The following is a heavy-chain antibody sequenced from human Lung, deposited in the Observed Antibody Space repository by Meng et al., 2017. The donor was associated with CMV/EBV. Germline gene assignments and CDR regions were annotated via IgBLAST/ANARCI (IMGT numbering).Heavy chain of an antibody. J-gene: IGHJ4*02. CDR1: GGSFSGYY. CDR3: ARGRYDFWSGYYRGYFDY. V-gene: IGHV4-34*01. Sequence: LXXAVYGGSFSGYYWSWIRQPPGKGLEWIGEINHSGSTNYNPSLKSRVTISVDTSKNQFSLKLSSETAADTAVYYCARGRYDFWSGYYRGYFDYXGQGXLVTVSS. CDR2: INHSGST. D-gene: IGHD3-3*01.